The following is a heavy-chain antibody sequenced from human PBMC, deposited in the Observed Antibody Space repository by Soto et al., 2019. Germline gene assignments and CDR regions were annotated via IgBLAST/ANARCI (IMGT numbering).Heavy chain of an antibody. Sequence: SETLSLTCTVSGGSISSGGYYWSWIRQHPGKGLEWIRYIYSSGSTYYNPSLKSRVTISVDTSKNQFSLKLSSVTAADTAVYYCARESIVVVPAAMGWFDPWGQGTLVTVSS. CDR3: ARESIVVVPAAMGWFDP. J-gene: IGHJ5*02. CDR1: GGSISSGGYY. V-gene: IGHV4-31*03. CDR2: IYSSGST. D-gene: IGHD2-2*01.